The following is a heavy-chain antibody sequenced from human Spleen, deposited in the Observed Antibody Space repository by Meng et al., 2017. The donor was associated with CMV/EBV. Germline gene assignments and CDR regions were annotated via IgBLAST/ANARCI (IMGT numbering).Heavy chain of an antibody. V-gene: IGHV3-33*01. J-gene: IGHJ4*02. CDR1: GFTFSSYG. CDR3: ARDRYGDYGLIDY. D-gene: IGHD4-17*01. CDR2: IWYDGSNK. Sequence: VQLVESGGGVVQPGRSLRLSCAASGFTFSSYGMHWVRQAPGKGLEWVAVIWYDGSNKYYADSVKGRFTISRDNSKNTLYLQMNSLRAEDTAVYYCARDRYGDYGLIDYWGQGTLVTVSS.